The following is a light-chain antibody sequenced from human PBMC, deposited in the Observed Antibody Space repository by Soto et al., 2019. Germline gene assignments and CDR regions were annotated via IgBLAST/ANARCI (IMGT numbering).Light chain of an antibody. Sequence: AIRMTQSPSSFSASTGDRVTITCRASQGISSYLAWYQQNPGKAPKLLIYAASTLQSGVPSRFSGRGSGTDFTLTISCLQSEDFATYYCQQYYSYPLTFGQGTKVEIK. CDR3: QQYYSYPLT. V-gene: IGKV1-8*01. CDR1: QGISSY. J-gene: IGKJ1*01. CDR2: AAS.